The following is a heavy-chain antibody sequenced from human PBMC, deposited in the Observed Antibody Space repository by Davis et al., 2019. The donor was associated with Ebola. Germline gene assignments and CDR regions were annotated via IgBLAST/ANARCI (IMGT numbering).Heavy chain of an antibody. J-gene: IGHJ5*02. Sequence: MPGGSLRLSCTVSGYSISSGYYWGWIRQPPGKGLEWIGYIYFSGIAFYNPSLQSRVTISVDASKKQFSLKLNSVTAADTAVYYCARNKPVFGFWFDPWGQGTLVTVSS. CDR3: ARNKPVFGFWFDP. CDR1: GYSISSGYY. V-gene: IGHV4-38-2*02. D-gene: IGHD3-16*01. CDR2: IYFSGIA.